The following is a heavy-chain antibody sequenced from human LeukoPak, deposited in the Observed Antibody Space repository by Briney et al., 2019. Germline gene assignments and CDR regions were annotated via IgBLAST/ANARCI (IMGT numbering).Heavy chain of an antibody. CDR1: GYTFTSYG. CDR2: ISAYNGNT. V-gene: IGHV1-18*01. Sequence: ASVKVSCKASGYTFTSYGISWVRQAPGQGLEWMGRISAYNGNTNYAQKLQGRVTMTTDTSTSTAYMELRSLRSDDTAVYYCARDHFLVGATSPLDYWGQGTLVTVSS. D-gene: IGHD1-26*01. CDR3: ARDHFLVGATSPLDY. J-gene: IGHJ4*02.